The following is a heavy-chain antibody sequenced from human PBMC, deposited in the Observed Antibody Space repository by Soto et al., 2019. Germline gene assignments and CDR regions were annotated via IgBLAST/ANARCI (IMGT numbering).Heavy chain of an antibody. CDR3: AKDPDSSFARGRVIDY. Sequence: EVQLLESGGGLVQPGGSLRLSCAASGFTFSSYAMSWVRQAPGKGLEWVSAISGSGGSTYYADSVKGRFTISRDNSKNTLYLQMNSLRAEDTAVYYCAKDPDSSFARGRVIDYWGQGTLVTVS. CDR1: GFTFSSYA. V-gene: IGHV3-23*01. D-gene: IGHD6-6*01. J-gene: IGHJ4*02. CDR2: ISGSGGST.